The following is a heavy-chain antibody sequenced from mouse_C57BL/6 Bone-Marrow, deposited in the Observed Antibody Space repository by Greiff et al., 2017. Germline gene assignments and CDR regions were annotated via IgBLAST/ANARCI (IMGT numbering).Heavy chain of an antibody. CDR3: APFYSNYVGFAY. D-gene: IGHD2-5*01. CDR2: IHPSDSDT. V-gene: IGHV1-74*01. J-gene: IGHJ3*01. Sequence: QVQLQQPGAELVKPGASVKVSCKASGYTFTSYWMHWVKQRPGQGLEWIGRIHPSDSDTTYNQKFKGKAKLTVDKSSSTAYMQLSSLTSEDCAVYYCAPFYSNYVGFAYGGQGTLVTVSA. CDR1: GYTFTSYW.